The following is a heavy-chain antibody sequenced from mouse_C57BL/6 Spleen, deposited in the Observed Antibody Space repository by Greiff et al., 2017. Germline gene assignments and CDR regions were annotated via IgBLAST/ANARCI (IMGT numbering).Heavy chain of an antibody. D-gene: IGHD2-4*01. V-gene: IGHV5-16*01. J-gene: IGHJ4*01. Sequence: EVMLVESEGGLVQPGSSMKLSCTASGFTFSDYYMAWVRQVPEKGLEWVANINYDGSSTYYLDSLKSRFIISRDNAKNILYLQMSSLKSEDTATYYCARGGYYDYDGGYAMDYWGQGTSVTVSS. CDR3: ARGGYYDYDGGYAMDY. CDR2: INYDGSST. CDR1: GFTFSDYY.